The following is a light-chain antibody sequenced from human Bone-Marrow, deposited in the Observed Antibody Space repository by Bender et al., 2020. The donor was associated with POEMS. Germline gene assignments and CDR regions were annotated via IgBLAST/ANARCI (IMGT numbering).Light chain of an antibody. J-gene: IGLJ2*01. V-gene: IGLV2-8*01. CDR2: EVC. Sequence: QSALTQPPSASGSPGQSVTISCTGTSSDVGGYNFVSWYQHHPGKAPKLIIYEVCKRPSGVPDRFSGSKSGNTASLTVSGLQAEDEADYYCSSHGGSNDFIFGGGTKLTVL. CDR3: SSHGGSNDFI. CDR1: SSDVGGYNF.